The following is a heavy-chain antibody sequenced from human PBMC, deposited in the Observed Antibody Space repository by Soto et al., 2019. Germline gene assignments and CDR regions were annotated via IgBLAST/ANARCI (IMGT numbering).Heavy chain of an antibody. CDR3: AIPDYGGPDDAFDI. V-gene: IGHV1-24*01. CDR1: GYTLTELS. D-gene: IGHD4-17*01. Sequence: ASVKVSCKVSGYTLTELSMHWVRQAPGKGLEWMGGFDPEDGETIYAQKFQGRVTMTEDTSTDTAYMELSSLRSEDTAVYYCAIPDYGGPDDAFDIWGQGTTVTVSS. CDR2: FDPEDGET. J-gene: IGHJ3*02.